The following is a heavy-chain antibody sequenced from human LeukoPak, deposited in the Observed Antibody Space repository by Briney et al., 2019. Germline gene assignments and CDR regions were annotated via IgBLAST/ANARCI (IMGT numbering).Heavy chain of an antibody. J-gene: IGHJ6*02. CDR2: IDRDGSRI. V-gene: IGHV3-74*01. CDR1: GFTFSSYW. CDR3: ARDLQGSYYYGMDV. Sequence: PGGSLRLSCAVSGFTFSSYWMHWVRQAPGKGLVWVSRIDRDGSRINYADSVKGRFTISRDNGKNTLFLQMNSLRVEDAAVYYCARDLQGSYYYGMDVWGQGTTVIVSS. D-gene: IGHD2-15*01.